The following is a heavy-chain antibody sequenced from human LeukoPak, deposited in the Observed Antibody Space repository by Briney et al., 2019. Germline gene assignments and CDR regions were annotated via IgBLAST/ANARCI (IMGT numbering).Heavy chain of an antibody. CDR1: GYTLTELS. Sequence: GASVKVSCKVSGYTLTELSMHWVRQAPGKGLEWMGGFDPEDGETIYAQKFQGRVTMTEDTSTDTAYMELSSLRSEDTAVYYCATAPPSSSWLLPFDYWGQGTLVTVSS. D-gene: IGHD6-13*01. CDR2: FDPEDGET. V-gene: IGHV1-24*01. CDR3: ATAPPSSSWLLPFDY. J-gene: IGHJ4*02.